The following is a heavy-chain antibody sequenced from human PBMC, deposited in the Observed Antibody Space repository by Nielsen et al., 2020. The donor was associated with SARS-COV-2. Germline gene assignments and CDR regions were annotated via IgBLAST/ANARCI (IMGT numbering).Heavy chain of an antibody. Sequence: GESLKISCAASGFRFSDSSMNWVRQASGKGLEWLGRMRSKANDYATEYPASVKGRFIISRDDSKNTAYLLMNSLKIDDTAVYYCARVNPTSGSWFDAFDIWGQGTLVTVSS. V-gene: IGHV3-73*01. CDR3: ARVNPTSGSWFDAFDI. CDR2: MRSKANDYAT. D-gene: IGHD1-26*01. J-gene: IGHJ3*02. CDR1: GFRFSDSS.